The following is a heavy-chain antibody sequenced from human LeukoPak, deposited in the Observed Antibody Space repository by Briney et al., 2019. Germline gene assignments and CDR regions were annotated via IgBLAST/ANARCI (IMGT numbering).Heavy chain of an antibody. CDR1: GGSISNYY. CDR2: IYYSGST. J-gene: IGHJ5*02. CDR3: ARGLITMVRGVIIPWFDP. Sequence: SETLSLTCTVSGGSISNYYWSWIRQPPGKGLEWIGYIYYSGSTNYNPSLKSRVTISVDTSKNQFSLKLSSVTAADTAVYYCARGLITMVRGVIIPWFDPWGQGTLVTVSS. D-gene: IGHD3-10*01. V-gene: IGHV4-59*01.